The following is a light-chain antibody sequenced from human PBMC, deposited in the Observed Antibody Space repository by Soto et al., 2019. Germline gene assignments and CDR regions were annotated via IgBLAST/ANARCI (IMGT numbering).Light chain of an antibody. J-gene: IGKJ5*01. CDR1: ENVRSNY. V-gene: IGKV3D-20*01. Sequence: EIVLTQSPATLSLSPGEGASLSCGASENVRSNYIVWYQQKHGLAPRLLISEASTRATGIPDRFSGSGSGRDGTITISRVEKEDCSMYYCQQFGSPTITFGQGTRLEIK. CDR3: QQFGSPTIT. CDR2: EAS.